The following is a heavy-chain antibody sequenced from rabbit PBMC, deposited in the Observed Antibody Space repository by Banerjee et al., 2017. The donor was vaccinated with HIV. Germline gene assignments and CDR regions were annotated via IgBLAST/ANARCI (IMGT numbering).Heavy chain of an antibody. Sequence: QEQLEESGGDLVKPEGSLTLTCTASGFSFSSSYWICWVRQAPGKGLEYIGYITYRGSAYYASWVNGRFTISRENTQNTLYLQLNSLTAADTATYFCARSNTYYGMDLWGQGTLVTVS. V-gene: IGHV1S45*01. CDR2: ITYRGSA. CDR3: ARSNTYYGMDL. CDR1: GFSFSSSYW. J-gene: IGHJ6*01.